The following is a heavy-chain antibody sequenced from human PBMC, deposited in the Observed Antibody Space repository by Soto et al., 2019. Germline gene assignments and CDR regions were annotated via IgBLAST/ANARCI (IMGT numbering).Heavy chain of an antibody. CDR3: ARLGGYYQALDT. Sequence: SETLSLTCTVSGGSISPYYWSWIRQSPGKGLEWIGYIYYTGTTRYNPSLKSRVTILVDTSKNQFSLKLSSVTAADTAVYYCARLGGYYQALDTWGQGALVTRLL. V-gene: IGHV4-59*08. J-gene: IGHJ5*02. CDR2: IYYTGTT. CDR1: GGSISPYY. D-gene: IGHD3-22*01.